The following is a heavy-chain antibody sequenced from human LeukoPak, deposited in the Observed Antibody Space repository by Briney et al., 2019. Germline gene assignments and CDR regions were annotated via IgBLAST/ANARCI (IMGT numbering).Heavy chain of an antibody. Sequence: PGGSLRLSCAASGLTFSGSAIHWVRQASGKGLEWVGWIKSNVNSSATEYVASVKGRFTISRDDSKNTAYLQMNDLKTEDTAVYYCTRLAYVDFRFDPWGQGTLVTVSS. CDR3: TRLAYVDFRFDP. J-gene: IGHJ5*02. CDR1: GLTFSGSA. V-gene: IGHV3-73*01. D-gene: IGHD4-17*01. CDR2: IKSNVNSSAT.